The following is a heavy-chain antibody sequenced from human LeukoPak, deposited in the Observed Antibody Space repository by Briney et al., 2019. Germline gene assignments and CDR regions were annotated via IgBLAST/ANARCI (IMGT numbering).Heavy chain of an antibody. Sequence: ASVKVSCKVSGYTLTELSMHWGRQAPGKGLEWMGGFDTEDGETIYSQKFQGRVTMTEDTSTDTAYMELSSLRSEDTAVYYCATWGYDILTGINWFDPWGQGTLVTVSS. CDR2: FDTEDGET. CDR1: GYTLTELS. J-gene: IGHJ5*02. CDR3: ATWGYDILTGINWFDP. D-gene: IGHD3-9*01. V-gene: IGHV1-24*01.